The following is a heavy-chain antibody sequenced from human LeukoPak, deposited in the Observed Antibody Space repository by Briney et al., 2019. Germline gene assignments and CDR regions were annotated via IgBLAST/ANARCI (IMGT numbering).Heavy chain of an antibody. Sequence: SETLSLTCTVSGGSISSYYWSWTRQPPGKGLEWIGYIYYSGSTNYNPSLKSRVTISVDTSKNQFSLKLSSVTAADTAVYYCARVGNYYGSGSYDYWGQGTLVTVSS. CDR3: ARVGNYYGSGSYDY. CDR2: IYYSGST. J-gene: IGHJ4*02. V-gene: IGHV4-59*01. D-gene: IGHD3-10*01. CDR1: GGSISSYY.